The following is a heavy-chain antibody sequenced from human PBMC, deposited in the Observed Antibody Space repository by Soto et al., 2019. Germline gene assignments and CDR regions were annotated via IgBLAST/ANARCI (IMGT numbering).Heavy chain of an antibody. CDR1: GFTFSSCG. D-gene: IGHD2-2*01. J-gene: IGHJ5*02. CDR2: ISYGGSNK. V-gene: IGHV3-30*18. Sequence: QVQLVESGGGVVQPGRSLRLSCAASGFTFSSCGMHWVRQAPGKGLEWVAVISYGGSNKYYADSVKGRFTISRDNSKNTLYLQMNNLRAEDTAVYYCAKDNCISTSCYRLYNWFDPWGQGTLVTVSS. CDR3: AKDNCISTSCYRLYNWFDP.